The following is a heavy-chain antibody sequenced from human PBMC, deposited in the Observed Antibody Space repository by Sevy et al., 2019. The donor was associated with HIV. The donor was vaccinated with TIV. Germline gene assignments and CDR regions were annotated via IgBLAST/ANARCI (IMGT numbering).Heavy chain of an antibody. CDR3: ARDRGLTMVRGGYYYYYYGMDV. J-gene: IGHJ6*02. V-gene: IGHV1-18*01. D-gene: IGHD3-10*01. Sequence: ASVKVSCKASGYTFTSYGISWVRQAPGQGLEWMGWISAYNGNTNYAQKLQGRVTMTTDTSTSTAYMELMSLGSDDTAVYYCARDRGLTMVRGGYYYYYYGMDVWGQGTTVTVSS. CDR1: GYTFTSYG. CDR2: ISAYNGNT.